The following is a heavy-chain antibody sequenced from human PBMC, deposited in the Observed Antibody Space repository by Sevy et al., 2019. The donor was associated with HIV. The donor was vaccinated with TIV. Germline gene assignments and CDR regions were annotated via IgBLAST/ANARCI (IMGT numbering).Heavy chain of an antibody. D-gene: IGHD3-10*02. Sequence: ASVKVSCKASGYSFRTFGISWIRQAPGQRLQWMGWISGYHGNTNYSQKLQDRVIMTTDTSTSTAYMELRTLRSDDTAVYYCARDSPYYLGAGSRDLLFDVWGQGTPVTVSS. V-gene: IGHV1-18*01. CDR1: GYSFRTFG. CDR2: ISGYHGNT. J-gene: IGHJ4*02. CDR3: ARDSPYYLGAGSRDLLFDV.